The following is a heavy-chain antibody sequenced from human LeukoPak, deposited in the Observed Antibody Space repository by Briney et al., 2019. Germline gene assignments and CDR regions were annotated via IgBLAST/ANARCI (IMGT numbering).Heavy chain of an antibody. CDR2: ISYDGSNK. CDR3: ARELERLFDI. J-gene: IGHJ3*02. V-gene: IGHV3-30*03. Sequence: PGGSLRLSCAASGFTFSSYGMHWVRQAPGKGLEWVAVISYDGSNKYYADSVKGRFTISRDNSKNTLYLQMNSLRAEDTAVYYCARELERLFDIWGQGTMVTVSS. CDR1: GFTFSSYG. D-gene: IGHD1-1*01.